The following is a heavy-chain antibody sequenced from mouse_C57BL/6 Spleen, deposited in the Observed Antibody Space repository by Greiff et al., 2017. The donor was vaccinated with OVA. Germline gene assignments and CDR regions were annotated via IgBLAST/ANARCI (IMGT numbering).Heavy chain of an antibody. CDR3: ARGGTDWYFDV. J-gene: IGHJ1*03. CDR1: GFTFSDYG. Sequence: EVKLMESGGGLVKPGGSLKLSCAASGFTFSDYGMHWVRQAPEKGLEWVAYISSGSSTIYYADTVKGRFTISRDNAKNTLFLQMTSLRSEDTAMYYCARGGTDWYFDVWGTGTTVTVSS. V-gene: IGHV5-17*01. CDR2: ISSGSSTI. D-gene: IGHD3-3*01.